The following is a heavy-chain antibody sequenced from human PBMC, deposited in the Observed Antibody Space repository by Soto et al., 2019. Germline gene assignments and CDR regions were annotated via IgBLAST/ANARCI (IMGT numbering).Heavy chain of an antibody. J-gene: IGHJ4*02. CDR3: AKAIHYYDNSGYFDY. V-gene: IGHV3-23*01. CDR2: ISISGDRT. D-gene: IGHD3-22*01. CDR1: GFTFSSYA. Sequence: GGSLRLSCAGSGFTFSSYAMSWVRQAPGKGLEWVSGISISGDRTYYADSVKGRFTISRDDSKNTLYLQMNSLRADDTAVYYCAKAIHYYDNSGYFDYWGQGTLVTVSS.